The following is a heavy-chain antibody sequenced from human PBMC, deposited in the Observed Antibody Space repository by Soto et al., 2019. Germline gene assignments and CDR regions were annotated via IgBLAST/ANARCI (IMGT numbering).Heavy chain of an antibody. CDR3: SRARYCTSPSCYNHYYYGMDI. V-gene: IGHV1-18*04. D-gene: IGHD2-2*02. J-gene: IGHJ6*02. Sequence: QEQLVQSGGEVKKPGASVRVSCKASGYTFTKYGITWVRQAPGQGLEWMGWIGVYNGNTNYARKLQGRVIMTADTSASTAYMELSSLRSDNTAVYYCSRARYCTSPSCYNHYYYGMDIWGQVTTVSVSS. CDR2: IGVYNGNT. CDR1: GYTFTKYG.